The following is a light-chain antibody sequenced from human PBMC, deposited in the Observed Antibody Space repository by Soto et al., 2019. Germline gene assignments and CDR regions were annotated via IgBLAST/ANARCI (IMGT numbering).Light chain of an antibody. V-gene: IGKV3-15*01. Sequence: EVVMTQSPATLSVSPGERATLSCRASQSVRSHLAWYQQKPGQAPSLLIFGASTRATGVPARFSGSESGTEFPLTISSLQSEDVALYFCQQYNDWPRTFGGGTKVEMK. CDR2: GAS. J-gene: IGKJ4*01. CDR3: QQYNDWPRT. CDR1: QSVRSH.